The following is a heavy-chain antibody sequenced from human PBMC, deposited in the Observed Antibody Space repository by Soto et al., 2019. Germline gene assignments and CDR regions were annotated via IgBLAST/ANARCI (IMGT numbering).Heavy chain of an antibody. V-gene: IGHV1-69*01. CDR1: GGTFSNSP. Sequence: QVQLVQSGAEVKRPGSSVKVSCKASGGTFSNSPIAWVRLAHGQGLEWMGGVIPIFSIVKYAQKFQGRVTFTADDSTSTAYMELSSLTSEDTAVYYCARGRTIFGVVNFDYWGQGTLVTVSS. CDR3: ARGRTIFGVVNFDY. CDR2: VIPIFSIV. J-gene: IGHJ4*02. D-gene: IGHD3-3*01.